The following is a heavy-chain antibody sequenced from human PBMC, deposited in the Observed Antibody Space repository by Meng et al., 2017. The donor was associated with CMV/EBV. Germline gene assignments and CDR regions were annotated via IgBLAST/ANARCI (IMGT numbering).Heavy chain of an antibody. CDR3: ARHREGLDYYYGMDV. CDR1: GSSFITYW. J-gene: IGHJ6*02. D-gene: IGHD1-26*01. V-gene: IGHV5-51*01. CDR2: IYPDDSDT. Sequence: GGSLRLSCKGSGSSFITYWIGWVRQMPGKGLEWMRIIYPDDSDTRYSPSFQGQVSISADKSINTAYLQWSSLKASDTAMYYCARHREGLDYYYGMDVWGQGTTVTVSS.